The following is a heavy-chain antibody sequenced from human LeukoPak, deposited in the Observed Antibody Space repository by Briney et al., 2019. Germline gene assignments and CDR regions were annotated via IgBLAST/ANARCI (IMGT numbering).Heavy chain of an antibody. CDR1: GGSISIYK. V-gene: IGHV4-4*07. Sequence: SETLSLTCTVAGGSISIYKWSWIRQPAGKGLEWIGRIYPSGGTSYNPSLKSRVTMSVDTSKNQFSLKLRSVTAADTPVYYCARDDAFDIWGQGTMVTVSS. CDR3: ARDDAFDI. J-gene: IGHJ3*02. CDR2: IYPSGGT.